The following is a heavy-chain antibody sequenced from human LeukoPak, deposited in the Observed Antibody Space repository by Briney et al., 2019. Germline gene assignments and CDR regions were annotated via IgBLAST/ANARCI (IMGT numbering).Heavy chain of an antibody. J-gene: IGHJ4*02. CDR2: INPNSGGT. D-gene: IGHD4-11*01. CDR3: ARQDYSDSDFHY. V-gene: IGHV1-2*02. Sequence: GASVKVSCKASGYTFTGYYMHWVRQAPGQGLEWMGWINPNSGGTKYAQHFQGRVTMTRDTSINTAYMELSRLISDDTAVYYCARQDYSDSDFHYWGQGTLVTVSS. CDR1: GYTFTGYY.